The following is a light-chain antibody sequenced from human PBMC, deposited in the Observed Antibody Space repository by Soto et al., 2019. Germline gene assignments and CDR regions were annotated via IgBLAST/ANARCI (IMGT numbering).Light chain of an antibody. CDR1: QSIGTS. V-gene: IGKV1-39*01. Sequence: DIQMTQSPSSLSASVGYRVTITCRASQSIGTSLDWYQQKPGKVPKLLIYAAPSLQSGVPSGFSGSGSGTDFTLTISSLQPDDFATYYCQQTYTTPHTFGQGTKLDIK. CDR2: AAP. CDR3: QQTYTTPHT. J-gene: IGKJ2*01.